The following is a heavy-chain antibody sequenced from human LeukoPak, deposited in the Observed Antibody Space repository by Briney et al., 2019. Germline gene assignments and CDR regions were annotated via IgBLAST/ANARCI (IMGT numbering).Heavy chain of an antibody. CDR1: GFTFSSYS. CDR2: ISSSSSYI. J-gene: IGHJ3*02. Sequence: GGSLRLSCAASGFTFSSYSMNWVRQAPGKGLEWVSSISSSSSYIYYADSVKGRFTISRDNAKNSLYLQMSSLRVEDTAVYYCARDDYHDLLTGYADDAFDIWGQGTMVTVSS. D-gene: IGHD3-9*01. CDR3: ARDDYHDLLTGYADDAFDI. V-gene: IGHV3-21*01.